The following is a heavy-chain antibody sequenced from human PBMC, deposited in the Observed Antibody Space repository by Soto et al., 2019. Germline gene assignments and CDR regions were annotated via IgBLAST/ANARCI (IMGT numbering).Heavy chain of an antibody. CDR1: GFTFSDYY. CDR3: ARVTSSSIIDY. D-gene: IGHD6-6*01. CDR2: IGSRGSSI. Sequence: GGSLRLSCAASGFTFSDYYMTWIRQAPGKGLEWVSYIGSRGSSIYYADSVKGRFTVSRDNAKNSVSLQMNSLRAEDTALYYCARVTSSSIIDYWGQGAPVTVSS. V-gene: IGHV3-11*01. J-gene: IGHJ4*02.